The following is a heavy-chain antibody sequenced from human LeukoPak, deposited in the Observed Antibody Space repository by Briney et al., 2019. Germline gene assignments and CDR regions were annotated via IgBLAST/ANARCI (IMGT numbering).Heavy chain of an antibody. CDR1: GFTVSSNY. D-gene: IGHD5-24*01. J-gene: IGHJ4*02. Sequence: GGSLRLSCAASGFTVSSNYMSWVRQAPGKGLEWVSVIYSGGSTYYADSVKGRFTIPRDNSKNTLYLQMNSLRAEDTAVYYCAREATNYFDYWGQGTLVTVSS. CDR2: IYSGGST. CDR3: AREATNYFDY. V-gene: IGHV3-53*01.